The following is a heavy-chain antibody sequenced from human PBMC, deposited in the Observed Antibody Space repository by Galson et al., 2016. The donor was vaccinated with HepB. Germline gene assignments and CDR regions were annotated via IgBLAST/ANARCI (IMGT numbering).Heavy chain of an antibody. J-gene: IGHJ4*02. D-gene: IGHD3-16*01. CDR3: ARVPGGNSVSFDY. Sequence: LTCAVSSGSIGSSNWWSWVRQPPGKGLEWIGEIYHTGRTNYNPSLKSRVTISVDESKNQFSLQLSSVTAADAAVYYCARVPGGNSVSFDYWGQGTLVTVSS. CDR2: IYHTGRT. CDR1: SGSIGSSNW. V-gene: IGHV4-4*02.